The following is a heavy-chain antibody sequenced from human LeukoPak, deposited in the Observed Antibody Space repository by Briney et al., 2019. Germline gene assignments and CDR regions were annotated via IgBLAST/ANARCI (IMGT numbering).Heavy chain of an antibody. CDR2: ISSSSSYI. V-gene: IGHV3-21*01. J-gene: IGHJ4*02. Sequence: PGGSLRLSCAASGFTFSSYSMNWVRQAPGKGLEWVSSISSSSSYIYYADSVKGRFTISRDNAKNSLYLQMNSLRAEDTAVYYCARISSGCDDTPFDYWGQGTLVTVSS. D-gene: IGHD5-12*01. CDR3: ARISSGCDDTPFDY. CDR1: GFTFSSYS.